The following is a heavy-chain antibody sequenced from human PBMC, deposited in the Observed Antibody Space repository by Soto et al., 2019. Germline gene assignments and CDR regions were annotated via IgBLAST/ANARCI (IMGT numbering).Heavy chain of an antibody. D-gene: IGHD6-6*01. CDR1: GYTFTSYY. Sequence: QVQLVQSGAEVKKPGASVKVSCKASGYTFTSYYMHWVRQAPGQGLEWRGIINPSGGSTSYAQKFQGRVTMTRDTATSTVYMELSSLRSEDTAVYYCARTAARVAYYFDYWGQGTLVTVSS. J-gene: IGHJ4*02. CDR2: INPSGGST. CDR3: ARTAARVAYYFDY. V-gene: IGHV1-46*01.